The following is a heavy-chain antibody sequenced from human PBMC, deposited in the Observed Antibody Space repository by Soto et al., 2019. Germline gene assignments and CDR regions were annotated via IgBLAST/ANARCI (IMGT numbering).Heavy chain of an antibody. CDR3: ASPTTVTTWTYYGMDV. J-gene: IGHJ6*02. CDR1: GGSISSSSYY. CDR2: IYYSGST. D-gene: IGHD4-4*01. V-gene: IGHV4-39*01. Sequence: SETLSLTCTVSGGSISSSSYYWGWIRQPPGKGLEWIGSIYYSGSTYYNPSLKSRVTISVDTSKNQFSLKLSSVTAADMAVYYCASPTTVTTWTYYGMDVWGQGTTVT.